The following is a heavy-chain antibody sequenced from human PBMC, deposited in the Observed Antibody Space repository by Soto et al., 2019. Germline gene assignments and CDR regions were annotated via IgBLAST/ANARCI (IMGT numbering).Heavy chain of an antibody. CDR2: IIPIFGTA. CDR3: ARLYSSSWYSKYYFDY. D-gene: IGHD6-13*01. Sequence: SVKVSCKASGGTFSSYAISWVRQAPGQGLEWMGGIIPIFGTANYAQKFQGRVPITADESTSTAYMELSSLRSEDTAVYCCARLYSSSWYSKYYFDYLGQGTLVTVSS. V-gene: IGHV1-69*13. J-gene: IGHJ4*02. CDR1: GGTFSSYA.